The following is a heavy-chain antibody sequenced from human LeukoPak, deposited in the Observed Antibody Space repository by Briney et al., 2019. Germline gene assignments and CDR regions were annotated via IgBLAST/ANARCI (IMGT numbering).Heavy chain of an antibody. Sequence: GGSLRLSYAASGFTFSSYSMNWVRQAPGKGLEWVSSISSSSSYIYYADSVKGRFTISRDNAKNSLYLQMNSLRAEDTAVYYCARANGWYEVPAYYLDYWGQGTLVTVSS. V-gene: IGHV3-21*01. J-gene: IGHJ4*02. CDR3: ARANGWYEVPAYYLDY. D-gene: IGHD6-19*01. CDR1: GFTFSSYS. CDR2: ISSSSSYI.